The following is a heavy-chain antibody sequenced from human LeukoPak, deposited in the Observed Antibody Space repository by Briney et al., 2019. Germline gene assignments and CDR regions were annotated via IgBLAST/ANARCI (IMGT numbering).Heavy chain of an antibody. V-gene: IGHV3-23*01. CDR2: IDGDSPTT. CDR1: RFTFSNYA. Sequence: GGSLRLSCAASRFTFSNYAMSCDRQPPRKGLEWVAVIDGDSPTTSYAESVKGRFTISRANSMNTLFLQMTSLRAEDTGVYYCARDDSGSYDYWGQGTLVTVSS. J-gene: IGHJ4*02. D-gene: IGHD1-26*01. CDR3: ARDDSGSYDY.